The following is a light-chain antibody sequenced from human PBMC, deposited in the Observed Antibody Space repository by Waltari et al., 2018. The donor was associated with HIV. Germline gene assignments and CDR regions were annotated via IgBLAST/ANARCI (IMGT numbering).Light chain of an antibody. Sequence: ERVMTQSPATLSVSPGERATLSCRASQSVSSNLAWYQQKPGQAPRLLIDGASTRASGIPARFSGSGSGTEFTLTISSLQSEDFAVYYCQQYNNWPPKGLTFGGGTKVEIK. V-gene: IGKV3-15*01. J-gene: IGKJ4*01. CDR3: QQYNNWPPKGLT. CDR2: GAS. CDR1: QSVSSN.